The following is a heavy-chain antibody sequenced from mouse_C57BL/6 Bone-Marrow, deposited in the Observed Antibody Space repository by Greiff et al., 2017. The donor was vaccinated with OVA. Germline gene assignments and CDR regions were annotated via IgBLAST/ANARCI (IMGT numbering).Heavy chain of an antibody. V-gene: IGHV5-4*01. CDR3: ARDGDYYGSSYVRFAY. D-gene: IGHD1-1*01. CDR2: ISDGGSYT. Sequence: EVKLVESGGGLVKPGGSLKLSCAASGFTFSSYAMSWVRQTPEKRLEWVATISDGGSYTYSPDNVKGRFTIYRDNAKNNLYLKRSHLKSEDTAMYYCARDGDYYGSSYVRFAYWGQGTLVTVSA. J-gene: IGHJ3*01. CDR1: GFTFSSYA.